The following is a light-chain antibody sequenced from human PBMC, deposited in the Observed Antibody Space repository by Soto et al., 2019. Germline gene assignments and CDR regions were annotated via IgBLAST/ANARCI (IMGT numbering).Light chain of an antibody. CDR3: CSYATSSYV. Sequence: QSALTQPASVSGSPGQSITISCTGTSSNVGSYNLVSWYQHHPGKAPKLIIFEVSKRPSGVSDRFSGSKSGNTASLTISGLHAEDDADFYCCSYATSSYVFGTGTKVTVL. CDR2: EVS. CDR1: SSNVGSYNL. V-gene: IGLV2-23*02. J-gene: IGLJ1*01.